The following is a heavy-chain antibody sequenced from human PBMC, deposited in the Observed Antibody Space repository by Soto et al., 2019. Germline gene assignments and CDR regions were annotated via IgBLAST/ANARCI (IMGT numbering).Heavy chain of an antibody. J-gene: IGHJ6*02. CDR3: ARDSGPFNYYYYYGMDV. Sequence: QVQLVQSGAEVKKPGASVKVSCKASGYTFTSYGISWVRQAPGQGLEWMGWISAYNGNTNYAQKLQGRVTMTTDTSTSTAYMELRSLISDDTAVYYCARDSGPFNYYYYYGMDVWGQVTTVTVSS. CDR2: ISAYNGNT. CDR1: GYTFTSYG. V-gene: IGHV1-18*01.